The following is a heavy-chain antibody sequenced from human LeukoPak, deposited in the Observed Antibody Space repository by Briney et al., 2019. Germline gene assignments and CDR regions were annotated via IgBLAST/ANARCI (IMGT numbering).Heavy chain of an antibody. J-gene: IGHJ6*03. D-gene: IGHD6-6*01. Sequence: NSSETLSLTCTVSGGSISSSSYYWGWIRQPPGKGLEWIGSIYYSGSTYYNPSLKSRVTISVDTSKNQFSLKLSSVTAADTAVYYCARGAVYSSSSVFYYYYYMDVWGKGTTVTISS. CDR2: IYYSGST. CDR3: ARGAVYSSSSVFYYYYYMDV. V-gene: IGHV4-39*01. CDR1: GGSISSSSYY.